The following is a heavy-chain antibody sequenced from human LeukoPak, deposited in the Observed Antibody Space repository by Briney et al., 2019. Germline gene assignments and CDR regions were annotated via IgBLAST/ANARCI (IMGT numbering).Heavy chain of an antibody. Sequence: GGSLRLSCAASGFTFSLYSMTWVRQAPGKGLEWVSSISRSSRDIYYADSVRGRFTISRDNAKNSLYLQMNSLRAEDTAVYYCARYGIAAAKSWVDYWGQGTLVTVSS. J-gene: IGHJ4*02. D-gene: IGHD6-13*01. V-gene: IGHV3-21*01. CDR2: ISRSSRDI. CDR3: ARYGIAAAKSWVDY. CDR1: GFTFSLYS.